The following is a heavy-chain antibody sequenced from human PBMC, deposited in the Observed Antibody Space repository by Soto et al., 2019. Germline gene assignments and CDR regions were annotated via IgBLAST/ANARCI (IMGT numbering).Heavy chain of an antibody. J-gene: IGHJ4*02. V-gene: IGHV4-34*01. CDR3: ARDVPYYDFWSGYYTGLALDY. Sequence: PSETLSVTCAVYGGAFIGYYCSWVRQPPGKGLEWIGEINHSGSTNYNPSLKSRVTISVDTSKNQFSLKLSSVTAADTAVYYCARDVPYYDFWSGYYTGLALDYWGQGTLVTV. CDR1: GGAFIGYY. CDR2: INHSGST. D-gene: IGHD3-3*01.